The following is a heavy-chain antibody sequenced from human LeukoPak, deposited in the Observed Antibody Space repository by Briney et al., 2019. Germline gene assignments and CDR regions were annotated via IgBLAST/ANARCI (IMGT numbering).Heavy chain of an antibody. Sequence: PSETLSLTCAAYGGSFSGYYWSWIRQPPGKGLEWIGEINHSGSTNYNPSLKSRVTISVDTSKNQFSLKLSSVTAADTAVYYCARGRRGSSSLLLHAQFDYWGQGTLVTVSS. CDR1: GGSFSGYY. CDR2: INHSGST. CDR3: ARGRRGSSSLLLHAQFDY. J-gene: IGHJ4*02. D-gene: IGHD6-6*01. V-gene: IGHV4-34*01.